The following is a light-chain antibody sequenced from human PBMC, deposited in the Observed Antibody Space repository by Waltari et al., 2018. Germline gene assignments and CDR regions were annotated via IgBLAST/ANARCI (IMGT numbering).Light chain of an antibody. CDR2: DVN. Sequence: QSALTQPRSVSGSPGQSVTISCTGTSSDVARYNYVSWYQHHPGKAPNLMIYDVNKWPSGVPDRFSGSKFGNTASLTISGLQAEDEADYYCCSYAGSYTGVFGGGTKLTVL. CDR1: SSDVARYNY. J-gene: IGLJ3*02. V-gene: IGLV2-11*01. CDR3: CSYAGSYTGV.